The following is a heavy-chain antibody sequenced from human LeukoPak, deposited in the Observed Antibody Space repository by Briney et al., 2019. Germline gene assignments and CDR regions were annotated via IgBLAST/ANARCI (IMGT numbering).Heavy chain of an antibody. D-gene: IGHD3-22*01. CDR3: ARGYFYDSSVGY. CDR1: GFTFSSFE. CDR2: ISSSGSTI. J-gene: IGHJ4*02. V-gene: IGHV3-48*03. Sequence: PGGSLRLSCAASGFTFSSFEMSWVRQAPGKGLEWVSYISSSGSTIYYADSVKGRFTISRDNAKNSLYLQMNSLRAEDTAVYYCARGYFYDSSVGYWGQGTLVIVSS.